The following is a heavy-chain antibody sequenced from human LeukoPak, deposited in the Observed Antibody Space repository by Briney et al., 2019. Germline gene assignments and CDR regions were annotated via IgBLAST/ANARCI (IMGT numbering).Heavy chain of an antibody. J-gene: IGHJ5*02. D-gene: IGHD6-6*01. V-gene: IGHV4-59*01. CDR1: GDSIRNYY. CDR2: IYYSGST. CDR3: ARDRIAARLRWFDP. Sequence: SETLSLTCTVSGDSIRNYYWSWIRQPPGEGLEWIGYIYYSGSTNYNPSLKSRVTISVDTSKNQFSLKLSSVTAADTAVYYCARDRIAARLRWFDPWGQGTLVTVSS.